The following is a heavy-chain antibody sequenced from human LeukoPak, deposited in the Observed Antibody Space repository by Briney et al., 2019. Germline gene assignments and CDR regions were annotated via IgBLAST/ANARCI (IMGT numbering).Heavy chain of an antibody. CDR3: ARSGITMVRGVTRPAWFDP. CDR1: GYSFTSYC. D-gene: IGHD3-10*01. V-gene: IGHV5-51*01. J-gene: IGHJ5*02. CDR2: IYPDDSDT. Sequence: GASLKISCRGSGYSFTSYCIVWVRQMPGKGLEWMGIIYPDDSDTRYSPSFQGQVTISADKSITTAYLQWSSLKASDTAMYYCARSGITMVRGVTRPAWFDPWGQGTLVTVSS.